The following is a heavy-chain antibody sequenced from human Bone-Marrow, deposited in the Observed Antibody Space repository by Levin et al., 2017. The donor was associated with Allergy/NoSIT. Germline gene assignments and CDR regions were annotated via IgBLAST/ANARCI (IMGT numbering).Heavy chain of an antibody. J-gene: IGHJ4*02. Sequence: GGSLRLSCAASEFPYWLTWVRQAPGKGLEWVATIGQHVSEKYYVDSVKGRFILSRDNARNSLSLQMNSLRVEDTAFYYCTTNRNFNHLDSWGQGTLVTVSS. D-gene: IGHD1-14*01. CDR1: EFPYW. CDR3: TTNRNFNHLDS. V-gene: IGHV3-7*01. CDR2: IGQHVSEK.